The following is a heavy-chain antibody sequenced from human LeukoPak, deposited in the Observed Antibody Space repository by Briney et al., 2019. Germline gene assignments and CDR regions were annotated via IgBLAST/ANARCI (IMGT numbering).Heavy chain of an antibody. CDR1: GFTFGNYA. CDR3: AKASVAIPQYCNS. D-gene: IGHD2-2*02. CDR2: ISGTGSST. Sequence: GGSLRLSCEASGFTFGNYAMNWVRQAPGKGLEWVSTISGTGSSTYYADSAKGRFTISRDNSKDTLFLQLNSLTAADTAMYFCAKASVAIPQYCNSWGQGTLVTVSS. J-gene: IGHJ5*02. V-gene: IGHV3-23*01.